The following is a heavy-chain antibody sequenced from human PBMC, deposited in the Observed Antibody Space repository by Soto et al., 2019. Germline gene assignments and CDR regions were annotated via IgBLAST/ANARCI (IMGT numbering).Heavy chain of an antibody. D-gene: IGHD6-13*01. CDR3: AHGALSGYSSSWDPKPMYYFDY. CDR2: IYWNDDK. CDR1: GFSLSTSGVG. V-gene: IGHV2-5*01. J-gene: IGHJ4*02. Sequence: SRPNAGEPTQPLTLTCTFSGFSLSTSGVGVGWIRQPPGKALEWLALIYWNDDKRYSPSLKSRLTITKDTSKNQVVLTMTNMDPVDTATYYCAHGALSGYSSSWDPKPMYYFDYWGQGTLVTVS.